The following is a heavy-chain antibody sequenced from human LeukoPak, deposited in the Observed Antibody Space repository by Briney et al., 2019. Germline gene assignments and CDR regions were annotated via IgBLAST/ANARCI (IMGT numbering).Heavy chain of an antibody. CDR2: ISGSGGST. CDR1: GFTFSSYA. V-gene: IGHV3-23*01. CDR3: AKSQPIGELEPHFDY. Sequence: GGSLRLSCAASGFTFSSYAMSWVRQAPGKGLEWVSAISGSGGSTYYADSVKGRFTISRDNSKNTLYLQMNSLGAEDTAVYYCAKSQPIGELEPHFDYWGQGTLVTVSS. D-gene: IGHD1-14*01. J-gene: IGHJ4*02.